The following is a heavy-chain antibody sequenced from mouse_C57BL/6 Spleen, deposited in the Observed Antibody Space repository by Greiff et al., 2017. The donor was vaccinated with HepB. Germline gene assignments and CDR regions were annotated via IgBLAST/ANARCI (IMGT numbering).Heavy chain of an antibody. CDR3: AILGRKNAMDY. CDR1: GFTFSDYG. CDR2: ISSGSSTI. J-gene: IGHJ4*01. D-gene: IGHD4-1*01. Sequence: EVQLVESGGGLVKPGGSLKLSCAASGFTFSDYGMHWVRQAPEKGLEWVAYISSGSSTIYYADTVKGRFTISRDNAKNTLFLQMTSLRSEDTAMYYCAILGRKNAMDYWGQGTSVTVSS. V-gene: IGHV5-17*01.